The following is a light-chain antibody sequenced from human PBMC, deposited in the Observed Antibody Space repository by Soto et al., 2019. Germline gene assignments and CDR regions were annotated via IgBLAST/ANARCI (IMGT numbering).Light chain of an antibody. CDR2: GAS. J-gene: IGKJ2*01. CDR3: QQRSNWPPDKYT. V-gene: IGKV3D-20*02. Sequence: IMLTQSPGTLSLSPGERATLSCRASQRISSMYLAWYQQKPGRAPRLIIYGASRRATGIPERFSGSESGTDFTLTISSLEPEDFAVYYCQQRSNWPPDKYTFGQGTKLEI. CDR1: QRISSMY.